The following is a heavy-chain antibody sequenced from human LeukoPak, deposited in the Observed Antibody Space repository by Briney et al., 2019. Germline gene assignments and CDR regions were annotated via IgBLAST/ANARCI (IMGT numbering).Heavy chain of an antibody. V-gene: IGHV1-24*01. Sequence: GASVKVSYKVSGYTLTELSMHWVRQAPGKGLEWMGGFDPEDGETIYAQKFQGRVTMTEDTSTDTAYMELSSLRSEDTAVYYCATSRNLEWLGAFDIWGQGTMVTVSS. CDR3: ATSRNLEWLGAFDI. J-gene: IGHJ3*02. CDR2: FDPEDGET. CDR1: GYTLTELS. D-gene: IGHD3-3*01.